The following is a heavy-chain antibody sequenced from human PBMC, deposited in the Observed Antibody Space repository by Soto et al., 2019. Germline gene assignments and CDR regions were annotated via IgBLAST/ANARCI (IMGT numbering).Heavy chain of an antibody. J-gene: IGHJ4*02. CDR3: ARSEYDILTAYYGVDY. CDR1: GFTFNSHT. Sequence: GGSLRLSCAASGFTFNSHTMNWVRQAPGKGLEWVSSITSSSTYKYYADTVKGRFTISRDNAKNSLYLQMNCLRTEDTAVYYCARSEYDILTAYYGVDYWGQGTLVTVSS. CDR2: ITSSSTYK. V-gene: IGHV3-21*01. D-gene: IGHD3-9*01.